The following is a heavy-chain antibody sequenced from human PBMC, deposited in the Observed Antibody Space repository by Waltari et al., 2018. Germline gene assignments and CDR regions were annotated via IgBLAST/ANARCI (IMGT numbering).Heavy chain of an antibody. CDR1: GLIVSSHY. CDR2: LCPGGEA. J-gene: IGHJ4*02. CDR3: ARGLGPTLAYYFDY. V-gene: IGHV3-66*02. D-gene: IGHD3-10*01. Sequence: EVQLVESGGGLVQPGGSMRLSCAASGLIVSSHYMSWVGQAPGKGLEWCVVLCPGGEAYYADSLKGRFTISRDGSRNTVYLQMNTLSAEDTAVYYCARGLGPTLAYYFDYWGRGTLVTVSS.